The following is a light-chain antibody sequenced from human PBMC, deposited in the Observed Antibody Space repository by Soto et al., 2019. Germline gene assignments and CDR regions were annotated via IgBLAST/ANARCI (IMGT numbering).Light chain of an antibody. J-gene: IGKJ1*01. Sequence: AIQMTQSPSSLAASVGDRVTITCRASQGIRDDLSWYQQKPGKAPKLLIYTTSRLQSGVPSRFSGSASGTDFTLTISSLQPEDFATYYCLQDYGYPRTFGKGTKVEIK. CDR1: QGIRDD. CDR3: LQDYGYPRT. V-gene: IGKV1-6*01. CDR2: TTS.